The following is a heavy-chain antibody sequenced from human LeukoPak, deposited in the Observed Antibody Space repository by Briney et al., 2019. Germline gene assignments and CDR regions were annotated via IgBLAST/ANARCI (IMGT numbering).Heavy chain of an antibody. CDR1: GFTFGSYA. CDR3: AKVKAAAGRFDP. D-gene: IGHD6-13*01. Sequence: GGSLRLSCAASGFTFGSYAMSWVRQAPGKGLEWVSAISGSGGSTYYADSVKGRFTISRDNSKNTLYLQMNSLRAEDTAVYYCAKVKAAAGRFDPWGQGTLVTVSS. V-gene: IGHV3-23*01. J-gene: IGHJ5*02. CDR2: ISGSGGST.